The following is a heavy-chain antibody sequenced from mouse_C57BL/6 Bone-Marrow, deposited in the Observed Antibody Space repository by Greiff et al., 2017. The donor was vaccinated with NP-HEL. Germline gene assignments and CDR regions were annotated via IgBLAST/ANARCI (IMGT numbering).Heavy chain of an antibody. Sequence: VQLQQSGAELVRPGSSVKLSCKASGYTFTSYWMHWVKQRPIQGLEWIGNIDPSDSETHYNQKFKDKATLTVDKSSSTAYMQLSSLTSEDSAVYYCARDGYYGLYYFDYWGQGTTLTVSS. CDR2: IDPSDSET. D-gene: IGHD2-2*01. V-gene: IGHV1-52*01. CDR1: GYTFTSYW. J-gene: IGHJ2*01. CDR3: ARDGYYGLYYFDY.